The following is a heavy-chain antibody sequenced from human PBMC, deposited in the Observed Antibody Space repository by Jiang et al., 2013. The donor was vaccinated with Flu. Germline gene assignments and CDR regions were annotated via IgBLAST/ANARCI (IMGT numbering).Heavy chain of an antibody. V-gene: IGHV3-21*01. CDR1: GFTFSSYS. Sequence: VQLLESGGGLVKPGGSLRLSCAASGFTFSSYSMNWVRQAPGKGLEWVSSISSSSSYIYYADSVKGRFTISRDNAKNSLYLQMNSLRAEDTAVYYCARELGIESSYYYYYMDVWGKGDHGHRLL. CDR2: ISSSSSYI. CDR3: ARELGIESSYYYYYMDV. D-gene: IGHD7-27*01. J-gene: IGHJ6*03.